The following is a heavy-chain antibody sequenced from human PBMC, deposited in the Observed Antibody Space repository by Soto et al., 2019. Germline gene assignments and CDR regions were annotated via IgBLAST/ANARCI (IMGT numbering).Heavy chain of an antibody. CDR1: GFTFDDYA. CDR3: AKDFLYGGYHGPFDY. Sequence: SLRLSCAASGFTFDDYAMHWVRQAPGKGLEWVSGISWNSGSIGYADSVKGRFTISRDNAKNSLYLQMNSLRAEDTALYYCAKDFLYGGYHGPFDYWGQGTLVTVPQ. CDR2: ISWNSGSI. D-gene: IGHD5-12*01. J-gene: IGHJ4*02. V-gene: IGHV3-9*01.